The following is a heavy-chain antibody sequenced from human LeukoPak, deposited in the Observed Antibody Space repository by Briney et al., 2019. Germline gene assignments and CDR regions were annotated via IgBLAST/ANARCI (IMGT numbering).Heavy chain of an antibody. Sequence: GGSLRLSCAASGFTFSSYAMNWVRQAPGKGLEWVSSIDSSSSYIYYADSVKGRFTISRDNAKNSLYLQMNSLRAEDTAVYYCARDQDDSSGYYYVGVGAFDIWGQGTMVTVSS. CDR1: GFTFSSYA. D-gene: IGHD3-22*01. J-gene: IGHJ3*02. CDR2: IDSSSSYI. V-gene: IGHV3-21*01. CDR3: ARDQDDSSGYYYVGVGAFDI.